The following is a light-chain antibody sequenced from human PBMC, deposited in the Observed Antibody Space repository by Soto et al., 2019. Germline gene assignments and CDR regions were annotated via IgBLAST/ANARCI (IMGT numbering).Light chain of an antibody. V-gene: IGKV3-20*01. CDR3: HESDCSPRST. CDR2: GAS. J-gene: IGKJ3*01. CDR1: QSVSSSY. Sequence: EIVLTQSPGTLSLSPGERATLSCRASQSVSSSYLAWYQQKPGQAPRLLIHGASSRAAGIPDRFSGSGSGTDVTLTVSTVAPENFAVHSCHESDCSPRSTFGRGTKVDIK.